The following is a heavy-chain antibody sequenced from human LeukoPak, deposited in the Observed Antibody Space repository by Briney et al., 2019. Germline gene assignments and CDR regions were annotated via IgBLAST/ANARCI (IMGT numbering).Heavy chain of an antibody. Sequence: PSETLSLTCAVSGGSISSSNWWSWVRQPPGKGLEWTGEIYHSGSTNYNPSLKSRVTISVDKSKSQFSLKLSSVTAADTAVYYCARGAVAGTAEMSYFDYWGQGTLVTVSS. D-gene: IGHD6-19*01. V-gene: IGHV4-4*02. CDR1: GGSISSSNW. J-gene: IGHJ4*02. CDR3: ARGAVAGTAEMSYFDY. CDR2: IYHSGST.